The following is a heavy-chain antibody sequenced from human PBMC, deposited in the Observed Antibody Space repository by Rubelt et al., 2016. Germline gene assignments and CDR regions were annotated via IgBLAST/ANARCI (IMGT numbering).Heavy chain of an antibody. CDR3: ARGYSSGWPTLGTDYFDY. CDR1: GGSISSGGYY. Sequence: QVQLQESGPGLVKPSQTLSLTCTVSGGSISSGGYYWSWIRQHPGKGLEWIGYIYYSGSTYYNPSLKSRVTISVDTSKNQFSLKLSSVTAADTAVYYCARGYSSGWPTLGTDYFDYWGQGTLVTVSS. J-gene: IGHJ4*02. D-gene: IGHD6-19*01. CDR2: IYYSGST. V-gene: IGHV4-31*03.